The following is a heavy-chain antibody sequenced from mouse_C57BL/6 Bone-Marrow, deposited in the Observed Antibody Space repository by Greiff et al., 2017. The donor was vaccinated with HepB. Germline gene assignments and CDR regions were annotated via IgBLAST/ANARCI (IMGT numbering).Heavy chain of an antibody. V-gene: IGHV14-2*01. CDR1: GFNIKDYY. Sequence: EVKLQESGAELVKPGASVKLSCTASGFNIKDYYMHWVKQRTEQGLEWIGRIDPEDGETKYAPKFQGKATITADTSSNTAYLQLSSLTSEDTAVYYSAISTPVPWYFEVWGTGTTGTVSS. D-gene: IGHD5-1*01. CDR2: IDPEDGET. CDR3: AISTPVPWYFEV. J-gene: IGHJ1*03.